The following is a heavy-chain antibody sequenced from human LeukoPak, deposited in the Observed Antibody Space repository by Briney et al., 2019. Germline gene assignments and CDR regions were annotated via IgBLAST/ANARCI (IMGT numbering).Heavy chain of an antibody. CDR3: AKGQTWASVYFDS. CDR2: IRSSGDDT. D-gene: IGHD7-27*01. V-gene: IGHV3-23*01. CDR1: GFTLSSYA. Sequence: GGSLTLSCAASGFTLSSYAMSWVRQAPGGGLEYISAIRSSGDDTLYADSVQGRFTISRDNFKHTLYLQMNSLQAEDTAVYYCAKGQTWASVYFDSWGQGTLVTVSS. J-gene: IGHJ4*02.